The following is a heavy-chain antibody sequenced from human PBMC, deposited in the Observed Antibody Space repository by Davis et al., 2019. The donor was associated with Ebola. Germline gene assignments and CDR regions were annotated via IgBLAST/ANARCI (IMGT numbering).Heavy chain of an antibody. Sequence: PGGSLRLSCVASGFTFSSYSMNWVRQAPGKGLEWVSYISSSSSTIYYADSVKGRFTISRDNARNSLFMQMNSLRDEDTAVYYCARDAKARDSGYDYFFDYWGQGALVTVSS. CDR2: ISSSSSTI. CDR3: ARDAKARDSGYDYFFDY. J-gene: IGHJ4*02. V-gene: IGHV3-48*02. D-gene: IGHD5-12*01. CDR1: GFTFSSYS.